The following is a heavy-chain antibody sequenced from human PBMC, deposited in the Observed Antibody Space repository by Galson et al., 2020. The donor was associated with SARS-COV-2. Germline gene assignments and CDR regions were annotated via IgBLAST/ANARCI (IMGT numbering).Heavy chain of an antibody. D-gene: IGHD2-2*02. CDR1: GGTFSSYA. J-gene: IGHJ6*03. Sequence: SVTVSCKASGGTFSSYAISWVRQAPGQGLEWMGGIIPILGIANYAQKFQGRVTITADKSTSTAYMELSSLRSEDTAVYYCARGESVVVPAAIYYYYYYYMDVWGKGTTVTVSS. CDR2: IIPILGIA. CDR3: ARGESVVVPAAIYYYYYYYMDV. V-gene: IGHV1-69*10.